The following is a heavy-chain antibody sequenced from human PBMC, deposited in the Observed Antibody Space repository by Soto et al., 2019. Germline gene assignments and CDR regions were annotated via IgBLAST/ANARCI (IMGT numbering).Heavy chain of an antibody. J-gene: IGHJ6*01. V-gene: IGHV4-61*01. CDR3: ARDRMVPKVYYHSDGMDV. CDR1: GGSVSSGSYY. D-gene: IGHD2-8*01. Sequence: QVQLQESGPGLVKPSETLSLTCTVSGGSVSSGSYYWSWIRQPPGKGLEWIGYIYYSGSTNYNPSLRSRVTISVDTSKNQFSLKLSSVTAADTAVYYCARDRMVPKVYYHSDGMDVW. CDR2: IYYSGST.